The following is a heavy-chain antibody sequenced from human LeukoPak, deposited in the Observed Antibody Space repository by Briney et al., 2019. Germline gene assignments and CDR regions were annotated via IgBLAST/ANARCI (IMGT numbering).Heavy chain of an antibody. D-gene: IGHD6-19*01. CDR3: AREHTPFGSGCTAAY. Sequence: PGGSLRLSCAASGCTFSSYGMNWVRQAPGKGLEWVSYISPSSSTIYYADSGKGRFTISRDNAKNSLYLKMNSLRAEDTAVYYCAREHTPFGSGCTAAYWGQGTLVTVSS. CDR2: ISPSSSTI. V-gene: IGHV3-48*01. CDR1: GCTFSSYG. J-gene: IGHJ4*02.